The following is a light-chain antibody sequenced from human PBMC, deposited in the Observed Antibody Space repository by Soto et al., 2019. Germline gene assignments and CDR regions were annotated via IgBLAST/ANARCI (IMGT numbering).Light chain of an antibody. V-gene: IGKV3-20*01. Sequence: EIVLTQSPGTLSLSPGERATLSCRASQSVGSSYLAWYQQRPGQAPRLLIYATSTRATGIPDRFSGSGSGTDFTLTISRLEPQDFALYYCQHYSSSSVTFGQGTKLEIK. J-gene: IGKJ1*01. CDR3: QHYSSSSVT. CDR1: QSVGSSY. CDR2: ATS.